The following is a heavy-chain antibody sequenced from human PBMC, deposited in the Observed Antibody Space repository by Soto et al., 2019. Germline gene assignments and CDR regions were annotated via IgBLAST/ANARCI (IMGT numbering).Heavy chain of an antibody. J-gene: IGHJ3*02. CDR2: IIPIFGTA. CDR3: ARDYRYDSSGYDAFDI. CDR1: AGTFSRYA. D-gene: IGHD3-22*01. V-gene: IGHV1-69*01. Sequence: SIEVSCQASAGTFSRYAIIWVRQAPVQGLEWMGGIIPIFGTANYAQKFQGRVTITADESTSTAYMELSSLRSEDTAVYYCARDYRYDSSGYDAFDIWGQGKMVT.